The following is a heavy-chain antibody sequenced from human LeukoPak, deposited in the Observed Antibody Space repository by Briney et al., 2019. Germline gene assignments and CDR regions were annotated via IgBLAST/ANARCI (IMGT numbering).Heavy chain of an antibody. V-gene: IGHV4-59*01. CDR1: GGSISSYY. D-gene: IGHD2-21*02. CDR2: IYYSGST. CDR3: ARDRRDEDAFDI. Sequence: SETLSLTCTVSGGSISSYYWSWIRQPPGKGLEWIGYIYYSGSTNYNSSLKSRVTISVDTSKNQFSLKLSSVTAADTAVYYCARDRRDEDAFDIWGQGTMVTVSS. J-gene: IGHJ3*02.